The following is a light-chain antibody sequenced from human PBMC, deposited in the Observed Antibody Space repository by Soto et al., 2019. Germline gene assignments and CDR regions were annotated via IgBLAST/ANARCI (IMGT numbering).Light chain of an antibody. J-gene: IGKJ4*01. CDR2: DAS. CDR3: QQRCDWPLT. V-gene: IGKV3-11*01. Sequence: EIVLTQSPATLSLSPGERATLSCRASQSVSSQLAWYQQKPGQAPRLLIYDASNRATGIPARFSGSGSATDFTLTISSLEPEDFAVYHCQQRCDWPLTFGGGTKVEIK. CDR1: QSVSSQ.